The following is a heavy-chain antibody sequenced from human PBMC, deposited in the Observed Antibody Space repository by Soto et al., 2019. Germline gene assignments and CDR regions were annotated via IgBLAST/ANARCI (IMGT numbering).Heavy chain of an antibody. Sequence: QVQLQESGPGLVKPSETLSLTCTVSGGSISSYYWSWIRQPPGKGLEWIGYIYYSGSTNYNPSLKSRVTISVDTSKTQFSLKLSSVTAADTAVYYCATDDYGDYVSSRRPYYYYYYMDVWGKGTTVTVSS. D-gene: IGHD4-17*01. V-gene: IGHV4-59*01. CDR2: IYYSGST. J-gene: IGHJ6*03. CDR3: ATDDYGDYVSSRRPYYYYYYMDV. CDR1: GGSISSYY.